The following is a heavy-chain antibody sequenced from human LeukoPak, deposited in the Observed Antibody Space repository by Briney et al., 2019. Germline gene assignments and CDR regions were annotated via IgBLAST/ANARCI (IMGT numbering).Heavy chain of an antibody. CDR1: GYTFTNHW. J-gene: IGHJ3*02. D-gene: IGHD1-26*01. Sequence: GESLKISCKGSGYTFTNHWIGWVRQMPGKGLEWVAMIYPGDSDTRYSPSFQGQVTISADKSISTAYLQWSSLKASDTAMYYCARHGAGASDAAFDIWGQGTMVTVSS. CDR2: IYPGDSDT. V-gene: IGHV5-51*01. CDR3: ARHGAGASDAAFDI.